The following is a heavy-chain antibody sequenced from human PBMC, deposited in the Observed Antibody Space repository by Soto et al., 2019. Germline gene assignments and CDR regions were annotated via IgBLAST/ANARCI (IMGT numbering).Heavy chain of an antibody. CDR1: EYTFTSYT. V-gene: IGHV1-3*01. J-gene: IGHJ4*02. CDR3: ARVLQGLDSFDY. D-gene: IGHD4-4*01. Sequence: QVQVLQSGAEVKKPGASVKVSCKASEYTFTSYTMHWVRQAPGQRMEWMGWINGGNGNTKYSQKFQGRGTITRDTSASTAYMERSSLRSDDTAVYYCARVLQGLDSFDYWGQGTLVTVSS. CDR2: INGGNGNT.